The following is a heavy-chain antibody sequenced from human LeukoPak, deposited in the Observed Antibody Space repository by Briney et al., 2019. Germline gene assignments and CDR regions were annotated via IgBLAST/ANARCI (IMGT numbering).Heavy chain of an antibody. CDR2: ISPNSGGT. D-gene: IGHD3-3*01. J-gene: IGHJ4*02. V-gene: IGHV1-2*02. CDR3: AKYHTIRSFDY. Sequence: ASVKVSCKASGYTFIGYYMQWVRQAPGQGLEWMGWISPNSGGTNYAQKFQGRVTMTRDTSISTAYMELSGLRSDGTAVYYCAKYHTIRSFDYWGQGTLVTVSS. CDR1: GYTFIGYY.